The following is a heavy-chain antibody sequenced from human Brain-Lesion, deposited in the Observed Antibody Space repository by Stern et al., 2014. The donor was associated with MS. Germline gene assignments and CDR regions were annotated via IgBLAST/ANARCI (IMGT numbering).Heavy chain of an antibody. V-gene: IGHV3-9*01. CDR2: ISWNSGTI. Sequence: EVQLVESGGELVQPGRSLRLSCAAFGFTFDDYAMHWVRQAPGKGLEWVDGISWNSGTIGYADSVKGRFTTSRDNAYSSLYLQMNSLRPEDTALYYCARDITGSSAYFAYWGQGTLVTVSS. J-gene: IGHJ4*02. CDR1: GFTFDDYA. D-gene: IGHD1-14*01. CDR3: ARDITGSSAYFAY.